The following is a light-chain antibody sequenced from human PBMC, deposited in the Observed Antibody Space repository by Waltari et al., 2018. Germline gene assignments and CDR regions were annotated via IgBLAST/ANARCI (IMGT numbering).Light chain of an antibody. CDR2: WAS. CDR3: QQYTYPYT. J-gene: IGKJ2*01. V-gene: IGKV4-1*01. CDR1: QSVLSSSNNKNY. Sequence: DIVMTQSPDSLAVSLGERATINCKSSQSVLSSSNNKNYLGWYPQKPGQPPKLLITWASTRESGVPDRFSGSGSGTDFTLTISSLQAEDVAVYYCQQYTYPYTFGQGTKLEIK.